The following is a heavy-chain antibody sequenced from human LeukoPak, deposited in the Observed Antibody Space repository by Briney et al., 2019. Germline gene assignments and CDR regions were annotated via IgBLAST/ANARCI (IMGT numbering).Heavy chain of an antibody. CDR2: ISSNGGST. V-gene: IGHV3-64D*06. CDR3: VKRQGPGSGGYYGMDV. Sequence: GGSLRLSCSASGFTFSSYAMHWVRQAPGKGQEYVSAISSNGGSTYYADSVKGRFTISRDNSKNTLYLQMSSLRAEDTAVYYCVKRQGPGSGGYYGMDVWGKGTTVTVSS. D-gene: IGHD3-10*01. CDR1: GFTFSSYA. J-gene: IGHJ6*04.